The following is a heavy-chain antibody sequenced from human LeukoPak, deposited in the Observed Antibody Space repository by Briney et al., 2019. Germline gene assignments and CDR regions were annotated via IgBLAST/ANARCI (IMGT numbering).Heavy chain of an antibody. CDR2: IDSDGSST. J-gene: IGHJ4*02. Sequence: GGSLRLSCAASGFTFSNFWMHWVRQAPGKGLVWVSRIDSDGSSTSYADSVKGRFTISRDNAKNTLYLQMNNLRAEDTAVYYCASGQFWSGYYYDYWGQGTLVTVSS. D-gene: IGHD3-3*01. CDR3: ASGQFWSGYYYDY. V-gene: IGHV3-74*01. CDR1: GFTFSNFW.